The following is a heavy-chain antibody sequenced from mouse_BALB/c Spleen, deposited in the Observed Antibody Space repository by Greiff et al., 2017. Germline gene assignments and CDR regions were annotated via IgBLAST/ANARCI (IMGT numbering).Heavy chain of an antibody. V-gene: IGHV1-7*01. CDR3: ARGPEAY. Sequence: QVQLQQSGAELAKPGASVKMSCKASGYTFTSYWMHWVKQRPGQGLEWIGYINPSTGYTEYNQKFKDKATLTADKSSSTAYMQLSSLTSEDSAVYYCARGPEAYWGQGTLVTVSA. CDR2: INPSTGYT. J-gene: IGHJ3*01. CDR1: GYTFTSYW.